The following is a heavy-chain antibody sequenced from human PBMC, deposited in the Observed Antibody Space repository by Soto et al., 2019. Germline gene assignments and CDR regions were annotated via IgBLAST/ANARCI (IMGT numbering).Heavy chain of an antibody. J-gene: IGHJ6*02. CDR2: IIPIFGTA. V-gene: IGHV1-69*01. CDR1: GGTFSSYA. Sequence: QLQLVQSGADVKKPGSSVKVSCKASGGTFSSYAISWVRQAPGQGLEWIGGIIPIFGTANYAQKFQGRVTITADECTSTAYMELSSLRSEDTAVSYCAREVLRAALPYYYYGMDVWGHGTTVTVSS. CDR3: AREVLRAALPYYYYGMDV. D-gene: IGHD6-6*01.